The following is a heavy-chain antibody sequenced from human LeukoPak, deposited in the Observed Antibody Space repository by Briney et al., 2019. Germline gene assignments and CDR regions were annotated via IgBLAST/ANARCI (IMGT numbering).Heavy chain of an antibody. Sequence: SETLSLTCTVSGGSISSGGYYWSWIRQHPGKGLEWIGYIYYSGSTYYNPSLKSRVTISVDTSKNQFSLKLSSVTAADTAVYYCAATVVNDTFDIWGQGTMVTVSS. D-gene: IGHD4-11*01. V-gene: IGHV4-31*03. J-gene: IGHJ3*02. CDR2: IYYSGST. CDR1: GGSISSGGYY. CDR3: AATVVNDTFDI.